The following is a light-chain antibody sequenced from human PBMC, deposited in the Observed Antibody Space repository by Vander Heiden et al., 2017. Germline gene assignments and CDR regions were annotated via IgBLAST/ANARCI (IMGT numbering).Light chain of an antibody. CDR1: QSVSSY. V-gene: IGKV3-11*01. Sequence: IVLTQSPANLSLSPGERATLSCRASQSVSSYLAWYQQKPGQAPRLLIYDASNRATGIPARFIGSGSGTDFTLTISSLEPEDFAVYYCQQRSNWPRLTFGGGTKVEIK. CDR3: QQRSNWPRLT. CDR2: DAS. J-gene: IGKJ4*01.